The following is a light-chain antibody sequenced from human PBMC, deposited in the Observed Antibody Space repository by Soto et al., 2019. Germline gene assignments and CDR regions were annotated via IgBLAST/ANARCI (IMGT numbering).Light chain of an antibody. V-gene: IGKV3-20*01. CDR1: QSVSNVY. Sequence: EIALTQSPGTLSLSPEAIATLSCRASQSVSNVYLAWYQHKPGQAPRLLIYETSNRATGIPNRFSGSESGTDFTLTIIRLEPEDFAVCYCQQSGSSPRSFGQGTKLEIK. J-gene: IGKJ2*01. CDR3: QQSGSSPRS. CDR2: ETS.